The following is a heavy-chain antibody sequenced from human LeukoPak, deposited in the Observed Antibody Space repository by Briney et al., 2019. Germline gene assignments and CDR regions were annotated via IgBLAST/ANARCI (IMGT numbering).Heavy chain of an antibody. D-gene: IGHD5-12*01. CDR1: GYTFTNYW. CDR2: IYPGDSDT. Sequence: HGESLKISCKGSGYTFTNYWIGWVRQMPGIGLEWLGIIYPGDSDTRYSLSFQGQVTFSADKSISTAYLQWNSLKASDTAIYYCARLSGGYDCWGQGTLVTVSS. V-gene: IGHV5-51*01. CDR3: ARLSGGYDC. J-gene: IGHJ4*02.